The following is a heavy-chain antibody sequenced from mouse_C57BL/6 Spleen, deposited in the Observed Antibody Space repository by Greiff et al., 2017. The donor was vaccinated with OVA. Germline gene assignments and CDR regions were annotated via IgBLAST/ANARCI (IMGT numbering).Heavy chain of an antibody. D-gene: IGHD1-3*01. Sequence: EVQLQQSGPGLVIPSQSVSLTCSVTGYSITSGYYWNWIRQFPGNKLEWMGYISYDGSTNYNPSLKNRISITRDTSQNQFFLKLHSLTTEDTAPFDWARIYNYTLAYWGEGTTLTASS. CDR2: ISYDGST. CDR3: ARIYNYTLAY. V-gene: IGHV3-6*01. J-gene: IGHJ2*01. CDR1: GYSITSGYY.